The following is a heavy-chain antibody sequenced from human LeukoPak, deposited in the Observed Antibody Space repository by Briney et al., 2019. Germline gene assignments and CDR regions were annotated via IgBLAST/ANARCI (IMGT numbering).Heavy chain of an antibody. D-gene: IGHD6-13*01. CDR1: GYTFTGYY. J-gene: IGHJ4*02. CDR3: ARDQWSRAAGTFDY. CDR2: INPNSGGT. Sequence: ASVKVSCKASGYTFTGYYMHWVRQAPGQGLEWMGWINPNSGGTNYAQKFQGRVTMTRDTSISTAYMELSRLRSDDTAVYYCARDQWSRAAGTFDYWGQGTRVTVSS. V-gene: IGHV1-2*02.